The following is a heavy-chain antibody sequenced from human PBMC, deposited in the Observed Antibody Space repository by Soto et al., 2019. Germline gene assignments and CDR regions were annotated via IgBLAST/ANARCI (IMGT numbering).Heavy chain of an antibody. J-gene: IGHJ6*01. CDR1: VVSISSGYYY. CDR3: ARDNILGILYGGMEV. V-gene: IGHV4-30-4*01. D-gene: IGHD3-3*01. Sequence: PSETLSLTCTFSVVSISSGYYYCSWIGQPPGKGLEWIGYIYYSGSTYYNPSLKSRVTISVDTSKNQFSLKLSSVTAADTAVYYCARDNILGILYGGMEVWGQGTTVMVSS. CDR2: IYYSGST.